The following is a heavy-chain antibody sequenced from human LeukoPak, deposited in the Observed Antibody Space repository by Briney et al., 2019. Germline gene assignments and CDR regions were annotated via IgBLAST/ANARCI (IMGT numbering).Heavy chain of an antibody. Sequence: SETLSLTCFVSGASIINNNYYWAWLRQPPGKGLEWIGSIYHGGSTSYNPYLKSRVTMSVDTSKSHSTLKLNSVTAADTAVYSCAGHKYYNFWGSFNWFDPWGQGTLVIVSS. D-gene: IGHD3-3*01. J-gene: IGHJ5*02. CDR2: IYHGGST. V-gene: IGHV4-39*01. CDR1: GASIINNNYY. CDR3: AGHKYYNFWGSFNWFDP.